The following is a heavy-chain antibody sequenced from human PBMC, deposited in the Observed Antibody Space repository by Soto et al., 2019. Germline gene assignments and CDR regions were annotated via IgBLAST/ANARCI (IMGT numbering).Heavy chain of an antibody. V-gene: IGHV1-18*04. J-gene: IGHJ4*02. Sequence: ASVKVSCKASGYAFTSYGISWVRQAPGQGLEWMGWISAYNGDTDSAQRFQGRVTVTTDTSTTTSYMELTSLRSDDTAVYFCARDRKYSNYCIDDCGNYFDFRGQATLLTVS. CDR1: GYAFTSYG. CDR3: ARDRKYSNYCIDDCGNYFDF. CDR2: ISAYNGDT. D-gene: IGHD2-21*02.